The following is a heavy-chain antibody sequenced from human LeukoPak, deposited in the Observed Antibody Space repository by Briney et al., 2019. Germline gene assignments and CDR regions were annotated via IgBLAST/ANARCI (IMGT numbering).Heavy chain of an antibody. D-gene: IGHD2-2*02. V-gene: IGHV3-74*01. CDR3: ARDGDCSSTSCYIDY. CDR1: GFTFSIYW. CDR2: IYSEGVST. J-gene: IGHJ4*02. Sequence: GVSLRLFCAASGFTFSIYWMHWVREAPGKGLVWVSRIYSEGVSTSYADSVKGRYTISRDNSKNTLYLQMNSLRAEDTAVYYCARDGDCSSTSCYIDYCGQGTLVTVSS.